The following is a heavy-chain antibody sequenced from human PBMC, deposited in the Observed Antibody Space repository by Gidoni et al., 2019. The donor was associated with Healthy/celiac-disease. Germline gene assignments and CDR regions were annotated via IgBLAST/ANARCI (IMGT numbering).Heavy chain of an antibody. J-gene: IGHJ4*02. CDR1: GGTFSSYA. Sequence: QLVQSVAEVKKPGSSVKVSCKASGGTFSSYAISWVRQAPGQGLEWMGRIIPILGIANYEQKFQGRVTITADKYTSTAHMELSSLRSEDTAVYYCARTGATYDFWSGYYLYWGQGTLVTVSS. CDR3: ARTGATYDFWSGYYLY. D-gene: IGHD3-3*01. V-gene: IGHV1-69*04. CDR2: IIPILGIA.